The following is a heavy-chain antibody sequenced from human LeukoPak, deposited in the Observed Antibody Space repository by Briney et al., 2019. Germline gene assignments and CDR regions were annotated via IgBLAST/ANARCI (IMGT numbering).Heavy chain of an antibody. Sequence: GGSLRLSCAASGFTFSSYAMSWVRQAPGKGLEWVSAISGSGGSTYYADSVKGRFTISRDNSKNTLYLQMNSLRAEDTAVYYCAKDAELRYFDCLPPKWLDYWGQGTLVTVSS. CDR2: ISGSGGST. CDR1: GFTFSSYA. J-gene: IGHJ4*02. CDR3: AKDAELRYFDCLPPKWLDY. D-gene: IGHD3-9*01. V-gene: IGHV3-23*01.